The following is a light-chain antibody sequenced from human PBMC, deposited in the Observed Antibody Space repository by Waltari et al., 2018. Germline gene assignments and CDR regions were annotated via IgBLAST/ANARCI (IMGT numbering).Light chain of an antibody. CDR1: SGSVSSTSY. CDR3: SMYMGSGVWV. V-gene: IGLV8-61*01. CDR2: KGI. Sequence: QTVVTQEPSLSVSPGGTVTLTCALSSGSVSSTSYPPWYQQTPGQPPRTPVSKGISLSSGVPDRCSGSILGNTAALTITGAQADDESDYYCSMYMGSGVWVFGGGTKLTVL. J-gene: IGLJ3*02.